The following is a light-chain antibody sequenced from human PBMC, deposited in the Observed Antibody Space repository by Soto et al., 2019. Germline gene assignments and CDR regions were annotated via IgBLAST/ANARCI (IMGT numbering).Light chain of an antibody. J-gene: IGKJ1*01. CDR3: QQYVSSPWA. V-gene: IGKV3-20*01. Sequence: MVLTQSPGTLSLSPGERATLSCRASQSVSSSYLAWYQQKPGQAPRLLIYGASRRATGIPDRFTGSGSGTDFTLTISRLEPEDFAVYYCQQYVSSPWAFGQGTKVDI. CDR1: QSVSSSY. CDR2: GAS.